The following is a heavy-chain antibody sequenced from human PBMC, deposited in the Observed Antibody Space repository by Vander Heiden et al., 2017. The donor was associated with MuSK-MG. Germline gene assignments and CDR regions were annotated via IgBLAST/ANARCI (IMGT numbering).Heavy chain of an antibody. CDR1: GYSFTNYW. CDR3: ARLVVGATTFQLAFQVFDY. J-gene: IGHJ4*02. V-gene: IGHV5-51*01. D-gene: IGHD1-26*01. Sequence: EVQLVQSGAEVKKPGESLKISCKGSGYSFTNYWIGWVRQMPGKGREWMGIIYPGDSDITYSPSFQGQVTISVDKSINTAYLQWSSLKASDTAMYYCARLVVGATTFQLAFQVFDYWGQGTLVTVSS. CDR2: IYPGDSDI.